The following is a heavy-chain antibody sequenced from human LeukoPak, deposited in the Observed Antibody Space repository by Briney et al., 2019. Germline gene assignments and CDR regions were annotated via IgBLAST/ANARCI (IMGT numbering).Heavy chain of an antibody. Sequence: ASVRVSCKASVYTFTGYYMHWVRQAPGQGLDWMGWINPNSGGTNYAQKFQGRVTMTRDTSISTAYMELSRLRSDDTAVYYCARDKGGGDCYVAYWSQGTLVTVSS. CDR2: INPNSGGT. D-gene: IGHD2-21*02. V-gene: IGHV1-2*02. CDR1: VYTFTGYY. J-gene: IGHJ4*02. CDR3: ARDKGGGDCYVAY.